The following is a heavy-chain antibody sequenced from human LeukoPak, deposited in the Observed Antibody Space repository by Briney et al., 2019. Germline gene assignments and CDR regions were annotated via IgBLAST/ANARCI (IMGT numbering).Heavy chain of an antibody. CDR3: AKDPAYYGDYEPSFDY. J-gene: IGHJ4*02. Sequence: GGSLRLSCAASGITFSSYAMSWVRQAPGKGLEWVSAISGSGGSTYYADSVKGRFTISRDNSKNTLYLQMNSLRAEDTAVYYCAKDPAYYGDYEPSFDYWGQGTLVTVSS. D-gene: IGHD4-17*01. CDR2: ISGSGGST. V-gene: IGHV3-23*01. CDR1: GITFSSYA.